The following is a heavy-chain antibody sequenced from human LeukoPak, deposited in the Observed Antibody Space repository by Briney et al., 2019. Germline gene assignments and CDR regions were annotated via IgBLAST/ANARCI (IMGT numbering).Heavy chain of an antibody. Sequence: PGGSLRLSCAASGFTFSSYWMSWVRQAPGKVLEWVANIKQDGSEKYYVDSVKGRFTISRDNAKNSLYLQMNSLRAEDTAVYYCARDQRYCSSSSCPWEPFDYWGQGTLVTVSS. CDR1: GFTFSSYW. D-gene: IGHD2-2*01. CDR3: ARDQRYCSSSSCPWEPFDY. CDR2: IKQDGSEK. J-gene: IGHJ4*02. V-gene: IGHV3-7*05.